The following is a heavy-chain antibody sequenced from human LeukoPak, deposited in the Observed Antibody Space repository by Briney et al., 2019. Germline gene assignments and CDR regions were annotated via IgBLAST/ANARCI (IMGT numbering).Heavy chain of an antibody. CDR1: GYTFTGYY. CDR3: ARNYGDYVGPRGNWFDP. D-gene: IGHD4-17*01. CDR2: ISAYNGNT. Sequence: ASVKVSCKASGYTFTGYYMHWVRQAPGQGLEWTGWISAYNGNTNYAQKLQGRVTMTTDTSTSTAYMELRSLRSDDTAVYYCARNYGDYVGPRGNWFDPWGQGTLVTVSS. J-gene: IGHJ5*02. V-gene: IGHV1-18*04.